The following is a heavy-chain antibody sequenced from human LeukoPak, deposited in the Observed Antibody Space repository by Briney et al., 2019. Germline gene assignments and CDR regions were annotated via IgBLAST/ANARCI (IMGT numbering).Heavy chain of an antibody. CDR3: ARDPCQVGGLCLWSGYSGFDY. V-gene: IGHV1-69*01. CDR1: GGTFSSYA. J-gene: IGHJ4*02. D-gene: IGHD3-3*01. Sequence: ASVKVSCKASGGTFSSYAISWVRQAPGQGLDWMGGIIPIFGTANYAQKFQGRVTITADESTSTAYMELSSLRSEDTAVYYCARDPCQVGGLCLWSGYSGFDYWGQGTLVTVSS. CDR2: IIPIFGTA.